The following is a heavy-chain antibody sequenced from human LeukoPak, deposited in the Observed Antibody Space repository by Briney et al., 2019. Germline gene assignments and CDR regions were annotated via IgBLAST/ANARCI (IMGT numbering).Heavy chain of an antibody. Sequence: ASVKVSCKASSYTFTSYGISWVRQAPGQGLEWMGWISAYNGNTNYAQKLQGRVTMTTDTSTSTAYMELRSLRSDDTAVYYCARDAARDSYGHWDYYYGMDVWGKGTTVTVSS. CDR1: SYTFTSYG. J-gene: IGHJ6*04. D-gene: IGHD5-18*01. CDR2: ISAYNGNT. CDR3: ARDAARDSYGHWDYYYGMDV. V-gene: IGHV1-18*04.